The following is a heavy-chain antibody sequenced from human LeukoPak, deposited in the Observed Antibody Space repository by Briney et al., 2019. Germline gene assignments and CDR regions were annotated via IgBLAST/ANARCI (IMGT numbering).Heavy chain of an antibody. V-gene: IGHV3-23*01. CDR1: GFTFGRYA. CDR3: AKDRFGSGSPNWFGP. CDR2: ISGSSGDI. J-gene: IGHJ5*02. Sequence: GGSLRLSCARSGFTFGRYAMSWLRQVPGKGREWVSAISGSSGDIFYTDSVKGRFTISRDNSKNTLYLQMNSLRAGDTAVYYCAKDRFGSGSPNWFGPWGQGTLVTVSS. D-gene: IGHD3-10*01.